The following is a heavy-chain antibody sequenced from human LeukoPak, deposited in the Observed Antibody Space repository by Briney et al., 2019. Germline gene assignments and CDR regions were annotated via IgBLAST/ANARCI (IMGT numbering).Heavy chain of an antibody. V-gene: IGHV1-69*05. CDR2: IIPIFGTA. CDR3: ARDRDGPYSGSYFSY. J-gene: IGHJ4*02. Sequence: GSSVKVSCKASGGTFSSYAISWVRQAPGQGLEWMGGIIPIFGTANYAQKLQGRVTMTTDTSTSTAYMELRSLRSDDTAVYYCARDRDGPYSGSYFSYWGQGTLVTVSS. CDR1: GGTFSSYA. D-gene: IGHD1-26*01.